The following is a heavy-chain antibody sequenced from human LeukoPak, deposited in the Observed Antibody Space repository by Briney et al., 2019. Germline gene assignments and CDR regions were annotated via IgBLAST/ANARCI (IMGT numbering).Heavy chain of an antibody. CDR1: GGSITSSSYY. Sequence: SETLSLTCTVSGGSITSSSYYWGWIRQPPGKGLEWIGSVYYSGSTYYNPSLKSRVTMSVDTSKNQFSLKLSSVTAADTAVYYCARGPIAARRWGDKTSGYYYYMDVWGKGTTVTVSS. J-gene: IGHJ6*03. D-gene: IGHD6-6*01. CDR3: ARGPIAARRWGDKTSGYYYYMDV. V-gene: IGHV4-39*01. CDR2: VYYSGST.